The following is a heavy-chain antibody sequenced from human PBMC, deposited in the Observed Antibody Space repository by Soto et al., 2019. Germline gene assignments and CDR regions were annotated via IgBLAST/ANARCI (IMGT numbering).Heavy chain of an antibody. V-gene: IGHV3-9*01. CDR3: AKDRGYSGYHLFLHAFDI. CDR1: GFTFEDYA. Sequence: EVQLVESGGGLVQPGRSLGLSCAASGFTFEDYAMHWVRQAPGKGLEWVSGISWNSGSIGSADSVKGRFTISRDNAKNSLYLQMNSLRAEDTALYYCAKDRGYSGYHLFLHAFDIWGQGTMVTVSS. CDR2: ISWNSGSI. D-gene: IGHD5-12*01. J-gene: IGHJ3*02.